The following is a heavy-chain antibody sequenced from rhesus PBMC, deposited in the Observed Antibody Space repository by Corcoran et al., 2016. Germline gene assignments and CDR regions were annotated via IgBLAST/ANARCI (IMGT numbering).Heavy chain of an antibody. CDR3: ARGYSSWSGFDY. Sequence: QVQLVQSGAEVKKPGSSVQVSCKASGYTFTDYYMHWVGPAPRKGLEGMGWINPYKGNTKYAQKFQGRVTMTRDTSTSTAYMELSSLRSEDTAVYYCARGYSSWSGFDYWGQGVLVTVSS. CDR1: GYTFTDYY. D-gene: IGHD6-13*01. V-gene: IGHV1S2*01. CDR2: INPYKGNT. J-gene: IGHJ4*01.